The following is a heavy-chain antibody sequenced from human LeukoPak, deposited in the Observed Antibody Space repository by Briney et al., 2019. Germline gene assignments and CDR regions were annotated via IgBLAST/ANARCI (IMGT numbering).Heavy chain of an antibody. CDR3: ARHAVIVVVTAIDY. Sequence: ASVNVCCKASGYTFTSYGISWVRQAPGQGLEWMGWISAYNGNTNYAQKLQGRVTMTTDTSTSTAYMELRSLRSDDTAVYYCARHAVIVVVTAIDYWGQGTLVTVPS. CDR2: ISAYNGNT. CDR1: GYTFTSYG. D-gene: IGHD2-21*02. J-gene: IGHJ4*02. V-gene: IGHV1-18*01.